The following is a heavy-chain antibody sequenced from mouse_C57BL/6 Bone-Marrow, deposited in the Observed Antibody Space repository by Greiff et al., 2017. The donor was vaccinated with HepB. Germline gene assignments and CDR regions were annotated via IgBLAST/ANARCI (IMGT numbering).Heavy chain of an antibody. V-gene: IGHV1-82*01. Sequence: VQVVESGPELVKPGASVKISCKASGYAFSSSWINWVKQRPGKGLEWIGRIYPGDGDTNYNGKFKGKATLTADKSSSTAYMQLSSLTSEDSAVYFCARGSYYGSSAWFAYWGQGTLVTVSA. J-gene: IGHJ3*01. CDR1: GYAFSSSW. D-gene: IGHD1-1*01. CDR2: IYPGDGDT. CDR3: ARGSYYGSSAWFAY.